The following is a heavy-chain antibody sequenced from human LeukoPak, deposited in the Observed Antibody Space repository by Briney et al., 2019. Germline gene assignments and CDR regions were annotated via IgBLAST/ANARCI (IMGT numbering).Heavy chain of an antibody. V-gene: IGHV3-30-3*01. CDR2: ISYDENKK. J-gene: IGHJ2*01. D-gene: IGHD4-17*01. CDR1: GFTFSRHV. Sequence: GGSLRLSCAASGFTFSRHVMHWVRQAPGKGLEWVAVISYDENKKYYADSVKGRFTLSRDNSKNTLYLQMKSLRAEDTGVYYCARQQDDDYVPAYFDLWGRGTLVTVSS. CDR3: ARQQDDDYVPAYFDL.